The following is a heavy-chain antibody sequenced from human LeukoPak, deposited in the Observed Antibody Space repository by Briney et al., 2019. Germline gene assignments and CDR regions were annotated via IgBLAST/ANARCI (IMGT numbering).Heavy chain of an antibody. D-gene: IGHD1-7*01. J-gene: IGHJ4*02. Sequence: PGGSLRLSCAASGFTFGSYVMSWVRQAPGKGLEWVSVIYSGGSPFYADSVKGRFTISRDISKNTVYLQMNSLRAEDTAVYHCARGGPFTGTISTPRASDYWGQGILVTVSS. CDR2: IYSGGSP. V-gene: IGHV3-66*01. CDR1: GFTFGSYV. CDR3: ARGGPFTGTISTPRASDY.